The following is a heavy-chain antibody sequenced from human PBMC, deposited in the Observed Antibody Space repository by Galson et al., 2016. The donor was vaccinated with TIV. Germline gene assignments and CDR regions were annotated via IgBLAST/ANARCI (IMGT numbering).Heavy chain of an antibody. J-gene: IGHJ6*02. V-gene: IGHV1-3*01. CDR2: INAGDGST. CDR1: GYTFTTYG. Sequence: SVKVACKASGYTFTTYGTHWVRQAPGHRLEWMGWINAGDGSTKYSQTFQGRLSITTDTSATTAYMELSSLRSEDTAVYFCARGSSSSPFYGMDVWGQGTTVIVSS. D-gene: IGHD6-6*01. CDR3: ARGSSSSPFYGMDV.